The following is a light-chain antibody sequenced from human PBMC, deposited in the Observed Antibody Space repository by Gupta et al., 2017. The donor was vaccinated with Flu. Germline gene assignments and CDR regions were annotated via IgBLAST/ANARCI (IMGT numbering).Light chain of an antibody. CDR2: NSY. CDR3: QHDSDRPPWT. Sequence: ATLSVSLGERVTVSCRASQSISNNLAWYQQKPGQPPRLLIYNSYTRATDIPARFSGDGSGTDFTLTIDSRRSEDFAVYYCQHDSDRPPWTFGQGTKVDIK. CDR1: QSISNN. J-gene: IGKJ1*01. V-gene: IGKV3-15*01.